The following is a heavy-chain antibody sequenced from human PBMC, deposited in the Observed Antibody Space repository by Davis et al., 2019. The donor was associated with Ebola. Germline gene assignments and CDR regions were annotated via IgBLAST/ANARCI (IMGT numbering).Heavy chain of an antibody. V-gene: IGHV3-21*03. D-gene: IGHD2-8*01. Sequence: GESLKISCAASGFTFSSYSMNWVRQAPGKGLEWVSSITSTSNNIYYADSVKGRFTISRDNAKNSLYLQMNSLRAEDTALYYCTRGLYGYGMDVWGPGTTVTVSS. CDR3: TRGLYGYGMDV. CDR1: GFTFSSYS. CDR2: ITSTSNNI. J-gene: IGHJ6*02.